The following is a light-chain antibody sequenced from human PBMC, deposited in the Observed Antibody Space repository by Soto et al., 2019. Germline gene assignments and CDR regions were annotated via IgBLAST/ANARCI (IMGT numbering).Light chain of an antibody. CDR1: QSISSN. V-gene: IGKV3-15*01. J-gene: IGKJ2*03. Sequence: EIVLTQSPATLSVSPGEGATLSCRASQSISSNLAWYQQKPGQAPRLLILAASTRATGIPARFSGSGSGTECTLTINSLQSEDFATYYCQHYNNWPPYSFGQGTKLEI. CDR2: AAS. CDR3: QHYNNWPPYS.